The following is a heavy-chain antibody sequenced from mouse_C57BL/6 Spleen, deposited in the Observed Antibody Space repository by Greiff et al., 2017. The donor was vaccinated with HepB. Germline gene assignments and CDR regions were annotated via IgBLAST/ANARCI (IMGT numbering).Heavy chain of an antibody. V-gene: IGHV14-4*01. J-gene: IGHJ2*01. CDR2: IDPENGDT. CDR1: GFNIKDDY. CDR3: TTDSNYQEF. D-gene: IGHD2-5*01. Sequence: VQLKESGAELVRPGASVKLSCTASGFNIKDDYMHWVKQRPEQGLEWIGWIDPENGDTEYASKFQGKATITADTSSNTAYLQLSSLTSEDTAVYYCTTDSNYQEFWGQGTTLTVSS.